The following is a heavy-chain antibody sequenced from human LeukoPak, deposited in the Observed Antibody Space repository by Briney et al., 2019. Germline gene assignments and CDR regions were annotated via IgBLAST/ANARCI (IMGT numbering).Heavy chain of an antibody. CDR3: AKLAAAGTAHYYFDY. D-gene: IGHD6-13*01. V-gene: IGHV1-46*01. CDR1: GYTFTSYH. Sequence: PGASVKVPRKASGYTFTSYHMHWVRQAPGQGLEIMGIINPSGGSTTYAQKFLGRVTMTRDTSTSTVYMELSSLRSEDTAVYYCAKLAAAGTAHYYFDYWGQGTLVTVSS. J-gene: IGHJ4*02. CDR2: INPSGGST.